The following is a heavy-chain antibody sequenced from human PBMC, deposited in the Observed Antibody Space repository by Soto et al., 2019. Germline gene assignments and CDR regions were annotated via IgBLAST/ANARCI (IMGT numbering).Heavy chain of an antibody. CDR3: ARGEWSYYGSGSYYWFDP. D-gene: IGHD3-10*01. CDR1: GDSVSSNSAA. J-gene: IGHJ5*02. V-gene: IGHV6-1*01. CDR2: TYYRSKWYN. Sequence: SQTLSLTCAISGDSVSSNSAAWNWIRQSPSRGLEWLGRTYYRSKWYNDYAVSVKSRITINPDTSKNQFSLQLNSVTPEDTAVYYCARGEWSYYGSGSYYWFDPWGQGTLVTVSS.